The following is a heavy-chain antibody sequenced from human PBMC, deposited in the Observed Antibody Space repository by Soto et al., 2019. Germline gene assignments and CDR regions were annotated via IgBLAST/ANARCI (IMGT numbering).Heavy chain of an antibody. Sequence: QVQLVQSGAEVRKPGSSVKVSCKASGGTFSTYVISWVRQAPGQGLEWMGGIIPVFGTAHYAHKFQGRVTITADESTSTAYMELSSLRSEDTAVYYCARPALEYYHDNNGYSSDCWGQGTLVTVSS. CDR2: IIPVFGTA. CDR3: ARPALEYYHDNNGYSSDC. J-gene: IGHJ4*02. D-gene: IGHD3-22*01. CDR1: GGTFSTYV. V-gene: IGHV1-69*12.